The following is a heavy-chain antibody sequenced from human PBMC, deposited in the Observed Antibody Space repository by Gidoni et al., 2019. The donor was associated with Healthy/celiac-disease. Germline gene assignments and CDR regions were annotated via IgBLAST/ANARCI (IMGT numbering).Heavy chain of an antibody. D-gene: IGHD1-20*01. Sequence: GSLKLSGAASGFTFSGSAMHWVRQDSGKGLEGVGRIRSKANSSATAYAASVKCRFTISRDDSKNTAYLQMNSLKTEDTAVYYCTRPISDYGMDVWGQGTTVTVSS. V-gene: IGHV3-73*01. CDR3: TRPISDYGMDV. CDR2: IRSKANSSAT. J-gene: IGHJ6*02. CDR1: GFTFSGSA.